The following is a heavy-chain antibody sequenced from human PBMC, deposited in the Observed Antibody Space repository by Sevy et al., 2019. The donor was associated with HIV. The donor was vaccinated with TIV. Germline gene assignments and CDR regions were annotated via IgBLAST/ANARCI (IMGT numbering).Heavy chain of an antibody. J-gene: IGHJ4*02. CDR2: IYPADSDT. Sequence: GESLKISCKGSGYSFTRYWIGWVRQMPGKGLEWMGIIYPADSDTRYRPSFQGQVTISADKSISTAYLQWSSLKASDTAMYYCARRGDSSGYYVDYWGQGTLVTVSS. CDR3: ARRGDSSGYYVDY. CDR1: GYSFTRYW. V-gene: IGHV5-51*01. D-gene: IGHD3-22*01.